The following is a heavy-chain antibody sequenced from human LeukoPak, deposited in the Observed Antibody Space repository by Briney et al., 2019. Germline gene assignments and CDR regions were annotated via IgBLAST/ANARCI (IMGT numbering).Heavy chain of an antibody. CDR3: ARAGSHWHYVY. CDR1: GFTFSGFS. D-gene: IGHD3-10*01. V-gene: IGHV3-7*01. Sequence: GGSLRLSCSAPGFTFSGFSMSWVRQSPTKGLEWVANIKQDGSERYYVDSVKGRFTISRDNAKNSLSLQMNNLRVEDTAVYYCARAGSHWHYVYWGQGTVVTVSS. J-gene: IGHJ4*02. CDR2: IKQDGSER.